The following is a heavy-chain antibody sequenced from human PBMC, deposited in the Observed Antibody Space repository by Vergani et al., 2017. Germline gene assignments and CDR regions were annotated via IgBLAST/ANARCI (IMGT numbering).Heavy chain of an antibody. D-gene: IGHD3-10*01. Sequence: QVQLVQSGAEVKKPGASVKVSCKASGYTFTSYAMHWVRQAPGQRLEWMGWINAGNGNTKYSQKFQGRVTMTTDTSTSTAYMELRSLRSEDTAVYYCARGWFGESVKQSIYYYYYGMDVWGQGTTVTVSS. CDR2: INAGNGNT. J-gene: IGHJ6*02. CDR3: ARGWFGESVKQSIYYYYYGMDV. CDR1: GYTFTSYA. V-gene: IGHV1-3*01.